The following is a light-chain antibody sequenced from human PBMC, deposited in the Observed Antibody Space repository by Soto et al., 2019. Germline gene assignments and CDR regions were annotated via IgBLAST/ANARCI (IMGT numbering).Light chain of an antibody. V-gene: IGLV1-40*01. Sequence: QSVLTQPPSVSGAPGQRVTIPCTGSSSNIGSFYDVHWYQQLPGTVPKLLIYGDNNRPSGVPDRFSASKSGTASSLAITGLQAEDEDDYYCQSYDNSLNHVVFGGGTQLTVL. CDR1: SSNIGSFYD. CDR3: QSYDNSLNHVV. CDR2: GDN. J-gene: IGLJ2*01.